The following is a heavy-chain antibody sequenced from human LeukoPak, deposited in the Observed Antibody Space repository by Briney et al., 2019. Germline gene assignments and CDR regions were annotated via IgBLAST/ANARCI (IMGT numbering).Heavy chain of an antibody. CDR2: IFVGSGNS. J-gene: IGHJ4*02. D-gene: IGHD6-19*01. V-gene: IGHV1-58*02. CDR1: GFTFTSSA. CDR3: AAGLYSSGWYDFDY. Sequence: SVKVSCKASGFTFTSSAMQWVRQARGQRLEWIGWIFVGSGNSNYAQKFQERVTITSDMSTSTAYMELSSLRSEDTAVYYCAAGLYSSGWYDFDYWGQGTLVTVSS.